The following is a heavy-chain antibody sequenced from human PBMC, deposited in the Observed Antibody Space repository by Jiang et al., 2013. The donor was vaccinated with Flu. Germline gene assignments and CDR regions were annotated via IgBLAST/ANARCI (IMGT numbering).Heavy chain of an antibody. V-gene: IGHV4-39*01. Sequence: KPSETLSLTCTVSGGSISSSSYYWGWIRQPPGKGLEWIGSIYYSGSTYYNPSLKSRVTISVDTSKNQFSLKLSSVTAADTAVYYCASLYSVSYFDYWGQGTLVTVSS. CDR3: ASLYSVSYFDY. CDR1: GGSISSSSYY. CDR2: IYYSGST. D-gene: IGHD2-21*01. J-gene: IGHJ4*02.